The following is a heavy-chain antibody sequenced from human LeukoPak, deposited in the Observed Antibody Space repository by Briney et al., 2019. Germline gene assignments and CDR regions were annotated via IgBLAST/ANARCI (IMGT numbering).Heavy chain of an antibody. CDR3: AREAAPLTVTTYYFDY. CDR2: IIPIFGTA. CDR1: GGTFNSYA. Sequence: SVKISCKAAGGTFNSYAISWVRQAPGQGPEGMGGIIPIFGTANYAQKFQGRVTITADESTSTAYMELSSLRSEDTAVYYCAREAAPLTVTTYYFDYWGQGTLVTVSS. V-gene: IGHV1-69*01. D-gene: IGHD4-17*01. J-gene: IGHJ4*02.